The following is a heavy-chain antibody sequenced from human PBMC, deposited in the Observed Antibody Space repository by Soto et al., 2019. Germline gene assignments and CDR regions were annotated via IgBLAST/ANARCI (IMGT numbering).Heavy chain of an antibody. V-gene: IGHV4-31*03. Sequence: PSETLSLTCTVSGGSISSGGYYWSWIRQHPGKGLEWIGYIYYSGSTYYNPSLKSRVTISVDTSKNQFSLKLSSVTAADTAVYYCARDMGDGYNSLDYWGQGTLVTVS. CDR3: ARDMGDGYNSLDY. D-gene: IGHD1-1*01. CDR1: GGSISSGGYY. J-gene: IGHJ4*02. CDR2: IYYSGST.